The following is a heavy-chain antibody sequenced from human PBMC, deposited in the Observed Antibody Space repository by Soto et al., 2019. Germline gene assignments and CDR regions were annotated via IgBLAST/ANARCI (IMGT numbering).Heavy chain of an antibody. CDR2: IIPIFGTA. D-gene: IGHD2-15*01. Sequence: SVNVSCKASGGTFSSYAISWVRQAPGQGLEWMGGIIPIFGTANYAQKFQGRVTITADESTSTAYMELSSLRSEDTAVYYCARGYCSGGSRRRHASDISGKWIFVTASS. V-gene: IGHV1-69*13. J-gene: IGHJ3*02. CDR3: ARGYCSGGSRRRHASDI. CDR1: GGTFSSYA.